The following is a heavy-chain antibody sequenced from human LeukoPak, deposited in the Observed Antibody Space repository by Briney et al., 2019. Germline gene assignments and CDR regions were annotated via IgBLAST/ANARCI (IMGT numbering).Heavy chain of an antibody. V-gene: IGHV1-18*01. Sequence: ASVKVSCKASGYTFTSYGISWVRQAPGQGLEWMGWISAYNGNTNYAQKLQGRVTMTTDTSTSTAYMELRSLRSDDTAVYYCARDPVATIPDYYYYGMDVWGQGTTVTVSS. J-gene: IGHJ6*02. CDR3: ARDPVATIPDYYYYGMDV. CDR1: GYTFTSYG. CDR2: ISAYNGNT. D-gene: IGHD5-12*01.